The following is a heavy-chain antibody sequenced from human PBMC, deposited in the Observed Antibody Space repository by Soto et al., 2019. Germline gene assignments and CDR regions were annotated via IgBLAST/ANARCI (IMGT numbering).Heavy chain of an antibody. J-gene: IGHJ4*02. V-gene: IGHV1-69*01. CDR3: ARGMTYYDFWSGYYGAY. CDR1: GGTFSSYA. D-gene: IGHD3-3*01. CDR2: IIPIFGTA. Sequence: QVQLVQSGAVVKKPGSSVKVSCKASGGTFSSYAISWVRQAPGQGLEWMGGIIPIFGTANYAQKFQGRVTITADESTSTAYMELSSLRSEDTAVYYCARGMTYYDFWSGYYGAYWGQGTLVTVSS.